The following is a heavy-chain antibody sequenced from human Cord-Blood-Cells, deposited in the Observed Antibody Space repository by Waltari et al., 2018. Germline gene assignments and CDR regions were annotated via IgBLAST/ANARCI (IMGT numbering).Heavy chain of an antibody. CDR3: ARDSSSWYGGGAFDI. V-gene: IGHV1-46*01. Sequence: QVQLVQSGAEVKKPGASVKVSCTASGYAFTSYYMHWVRQAPGQGLECMGISNPSGGSTSYAQKFQGRVTMTRDTSTSTVYMELSSLRSEDTAVYYCARDSSSWYGGGAFDIWGQGTMVTVSS. J-gene: IGHJ3*02. CDR1: GYAFTSYY. D-gene: IGHD6-13*01. CDR2: SNPSGGST.